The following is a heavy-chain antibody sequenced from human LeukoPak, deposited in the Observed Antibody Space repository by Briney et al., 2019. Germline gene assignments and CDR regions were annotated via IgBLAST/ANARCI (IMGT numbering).Heavy chain of an antibody. CDR2: IYYSGST. CDR1: GGSVSSGSYY. D-gene: IGHD3-10*01. V-gene: IGHV4-61*01. J-gene: IGHJ5*02. CDR3: ARDRVLLRGGFDP. Sequence: SETLSLTCTVSGGSVSSGSYYWSWIRQPPGKELEWIGYIYYSGSTNYNPSLKSRVTISVDTSKNQFSLKLSSVTAADTAVYYCARDRVLLRGGFDPWGQGTLVTVSS.